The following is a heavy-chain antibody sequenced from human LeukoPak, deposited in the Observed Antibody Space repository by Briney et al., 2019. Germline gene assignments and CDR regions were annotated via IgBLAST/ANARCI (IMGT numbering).Heavy chain of an antibody. J-gene: IGHJ4*02. CDR3: ARTGNPATGDY. D-gene: IGHD1-1*01. Sequence: GGSLRLSCAASGFTFSDYEMNWVRQAPGKGLEWVSYISSSSSTIYYADSVKGRFTISRDNSKNTLYLLMNNLRAEDTAVYYCARTGNPATGDYWGQGTLVTVSP. CDR2: ISSSSSTI. CDR1: GFTFSDYE. V-gene: IGHV3-48*01.